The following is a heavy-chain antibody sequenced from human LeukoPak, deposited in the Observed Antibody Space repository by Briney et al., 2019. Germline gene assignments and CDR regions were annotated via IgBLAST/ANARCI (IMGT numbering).Heavy chain of an antibody. CDR1: GCTVSGTIW. CDR2: VHLDGRT. CDR3: AREGGFYRPLDY. Sequence: AGTLSLTCGVSGCTVSGTIWCTWRRDPPGKGLEWIGEVHLDGRTNFNPSLKSRLTMSVDLSENHVSLKLTSVTAADTAVYYCAREGGFYRPLDYSGQGTLVTVSS. D-gene: IGHD6-25*01. J-gene: IGHJ4*02. V-gene: IGHV4-4*02.